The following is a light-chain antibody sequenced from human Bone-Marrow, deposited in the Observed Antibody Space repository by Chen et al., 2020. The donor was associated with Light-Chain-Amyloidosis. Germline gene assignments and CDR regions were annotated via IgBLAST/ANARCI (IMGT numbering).Light chain of an antibody. CDR3: QVWDRSSDRPV. CDR1: NIGSAS. CDR2: DDS. V-gene: IGLV3-21*02. J-gene: IGLJ3*02. Sequence: SYVLTQPSSVSVAPRQTATIACGGNNIGSASVHWYQQTPGQAPLLVVYDDSDRPSGIPERLSGSNSGNTATLTSSRVEAGDEADYYCQVWDRSSDRPVFGGGTKLTVL.